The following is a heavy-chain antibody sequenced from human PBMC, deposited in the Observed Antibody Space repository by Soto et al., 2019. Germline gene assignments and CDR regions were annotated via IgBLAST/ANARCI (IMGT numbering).Heavy chain of an antibody. Sequence: EMQVLESGGGLVQPGGSLRLSCAASGFAFSNFHMNWVRQAPGKGLQWVATIGGAGNDIHYADSAEGRFTVSRDNSKNTLHLQMDGLRDEDTAIYYCAKRFSDAWEAGMDVWGQGTTVTVSS. D-gene: IGHD1-26*01. CDR2: IGGAGNDI. V-gene: IGHV3-23*01. J-gene: IGHJ6*02. CDR3: AKRFSDAWEAGMDV. CDR1: GFAFSNFH.